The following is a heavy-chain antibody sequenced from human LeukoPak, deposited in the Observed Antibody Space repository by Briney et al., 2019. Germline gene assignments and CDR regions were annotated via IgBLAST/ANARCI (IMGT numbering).Heavy chain of an antibody. Sequence: GGSLRLSCAASGFTFSSYWMHWVRQAPGRGLVWVSRINSNGSSTSYADSVKGRFTISRDNAKNTLYLQMNSLRAEDTAVYYCGNLDTPMGYRGQGTLVTVSS. D-gene: IGHD5-18*01. V-gene: IGHV3-74*01. J-gene: IGHJ4*02. CDR1: GFTFSSYW. CDR2: INSNGSST. CDR3: GNLDTPMGY.